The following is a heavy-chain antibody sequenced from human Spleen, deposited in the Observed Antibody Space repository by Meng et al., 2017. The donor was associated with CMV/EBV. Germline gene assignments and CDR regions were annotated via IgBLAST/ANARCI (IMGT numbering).Heavy chain of an antibody. CDR2: IDWNSGRI. J-gene: IGHJ4*02. V-gene: IGHV3-9*01. Sequence: GGCLRLSCAASGITLQDHAMHWFRQVPGKGLEWVSGIDWNSGRIGYADSVKGRFIISRDNAKNSLYLQMNSLRADDTAVYYCARSLFDSNDPFDYWGQGTVVTVSS. CDR3: ARSLFDSNDPFDY. D-gene: IGHD3-22*01. CDR1: GITLQDHA.